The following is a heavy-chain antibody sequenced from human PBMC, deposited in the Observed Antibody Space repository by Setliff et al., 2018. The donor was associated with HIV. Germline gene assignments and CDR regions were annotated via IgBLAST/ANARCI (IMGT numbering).Heavy chain of an antibody. D-gene: IGHD6-25*01. CDR1: GFTFSDYS. V-gene: IGHV3-48*01. J-gene: IGHJ4*02. Sequence: GSLRLSCVASGFTFSDYSMNWVRQAPGKGLEWVSYINNISSTISYADSVKGRFTISRDNAKSSLYLQMNSLRAEDTAVYYCTRTSRAAYWGRGTLVTVS. CDR2: INNISSTI. CDR3: TRTSRAAY.